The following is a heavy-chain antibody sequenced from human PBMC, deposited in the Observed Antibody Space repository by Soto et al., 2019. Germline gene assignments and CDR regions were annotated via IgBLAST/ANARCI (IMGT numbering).Heavy chain of an antibody. CDR2: TYYRSKWYN. J-gene: IGHJ3*02. D-gene: IGHD2-2*01. Sequence: SQTLSLTCAISGDSVSSNSAAWNWIRQSPSRGLEWLGRTYYRSKWYNDYAVSVKSRITINPDTSKNQFSLKLSSVTAADTAVYYCASLLGYCSSTSCYFSAFDIWGQGTMVTVSS. V-gene: IGHV6-1*01. CDR1: GDSVSSNSAA. CDR3: ASLLGYCSSTSCYFSAFDI.